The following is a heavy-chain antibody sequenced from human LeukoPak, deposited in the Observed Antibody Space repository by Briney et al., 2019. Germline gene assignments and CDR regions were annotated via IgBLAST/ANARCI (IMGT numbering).Heavy chain of an antibody. CDR3: ARGLSDTYCSGGSCYSDH. V-gene: IGHV1-69*05. J-gene: IGHJ5*02. CDR1: GGTFTTDV. D-gene: IGHD2-15*01. CDR2: IILIFGTT. Sequence: GASVKVSCKAFGGTFTTDVISWVRQAPGQGLEWMGAIILIFGTTNYAQKFQGRVTITTDESTSTAYMELSSLRSADTAIYYCARGLSDTYCSGGSCYSDHWGQGTLVTVSS.